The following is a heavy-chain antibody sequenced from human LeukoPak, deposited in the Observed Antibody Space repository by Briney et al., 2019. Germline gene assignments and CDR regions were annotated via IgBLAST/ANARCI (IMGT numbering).Heavy chain of an antibody. Sequence: RAGGSLRLACAASGFTFSSYWMSWVCQAPGKGLEGVANIKKDESEKYYVDSVRGRFTISRDNAKNSLYLQMNSLRAEDTAVYYCARDYGPGRYCSSTSCYLGGAFDIWGQGTMVTVSS. CDR3: ARDYGPGRYCSSTSCYLGGAFDI. CDR1: GFTFSSYW. CDR2: IKKDESEK. J-gene: IGHJ3*02. V-gene: IGHV3-7*01. D-gene: IGHD2-2*01.